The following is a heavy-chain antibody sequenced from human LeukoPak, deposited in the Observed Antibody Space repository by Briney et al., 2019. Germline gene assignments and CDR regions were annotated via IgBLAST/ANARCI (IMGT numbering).Heavy chain of an antibody. Sequence: GASVKVSCKASGYTFTSYYMYWVRQAPGQGLQWLGWINPNNNDAKSAQKFQGRVTMTIDTSISTAYMELSRLTSDDTAVYYCARGGLYYESRGRTFLNYWGQGTLVTVSS. V-gene: IGHV1-2*02. CDR1: GYTFTSYY. J-gene: IGHJ4*02. CDR2: INPNNNDA. CDR3: ARGGLYYESRGRTFLNY. D-gene: IGHD3-22*01.